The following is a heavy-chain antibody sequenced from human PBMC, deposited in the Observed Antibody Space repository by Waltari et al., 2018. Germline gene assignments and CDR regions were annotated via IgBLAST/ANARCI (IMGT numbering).Heavy chain of an antibody. CDR1: GGSISSHY. D-gene: IGHD3-9*01. V-gene: IGHV4-59*11. CDR2: IYYSGST. J-gene: IGHJ4*02. CDR3: ARGAYYDILTGYYDY. Sequence: QVQLQESGPGLVKPSETLSLTCTVSGGSISSHYWSWIRQPPGKGLEWIGYIYYSGSTNYNPALKSRVTISVDTAKNQFSLKLSSGTAADTAVYDCARGAYYDILTGYYDYWGQGTLVTVSS.